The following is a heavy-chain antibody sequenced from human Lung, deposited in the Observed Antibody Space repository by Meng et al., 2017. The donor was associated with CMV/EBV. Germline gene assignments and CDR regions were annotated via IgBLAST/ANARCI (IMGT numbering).Heavy chain of an antibody. CDR2: IYPGDSDT. V-gene: IGHV5-51*01. J-gene: IGHJ6*02. D-gene: IGHD3-3*01. CDR1: GYSFTSYW. CDR3: ARQGITIFGVDYYYYYGMDV. Sequence: SCKGSGYSFTSYWIGWVRQMPGKGLEWMGIIYPGDSDTRYSPSFQGQVTISADKSISTAYLQWSSLKASDTAMYYCARQGITIFGVDYYYYYGMDVWXQGTXVTVSS.